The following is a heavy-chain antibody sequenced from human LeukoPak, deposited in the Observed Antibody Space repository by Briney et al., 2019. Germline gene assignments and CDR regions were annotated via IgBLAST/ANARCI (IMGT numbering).Heavy chain of an antibody. CDR3: ASGVVSAY. J-gene: IGHJ4*02. D-gene: IGHD3-3*01. CDR1: GVTLSSYA. CDR2: ISGTSSYI. Sequence: PGGSLRLSCAASGVTLSSYAMSWARQAPGKGLEWVSFISGTSSYIYYAESVKGRFTISRDNAESSLYLQMNSLRAEDTAVYYCASGVVSAYWGQGTLVTVSS. V-gene: IGHV3-21*01.